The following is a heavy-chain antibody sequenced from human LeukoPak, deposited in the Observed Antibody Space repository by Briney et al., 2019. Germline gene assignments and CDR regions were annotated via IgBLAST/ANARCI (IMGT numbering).Heavy chain of an antibody. CDR2: ISGSGGST. V-gene: IGHV3-23*01. CDR3: AKASSYGYDVDYYYYMDV. J-gene: IGHJ6*03. Sequence: PGGSLRLSCAASGFTLSSYAMSCVRQAPGKGLEWVSAISGSGGSTYYADSVKGRFTISRDNSKNTRYLQMNSPRAEDTAVYYCAKASSYGYDVDYYYYMDVWGKRTTVTLSS. CDR1: GFTLSSYA. D-gene: IGHD5-18*01.